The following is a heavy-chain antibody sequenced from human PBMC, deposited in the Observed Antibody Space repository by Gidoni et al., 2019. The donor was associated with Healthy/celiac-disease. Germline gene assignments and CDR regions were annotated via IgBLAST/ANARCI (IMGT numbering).Heavy chain of an antibody. CDR2: INSDGSST. Sequence: EVQLVESGGGLVQPGGSLRLSCAASGFTFSSYWMHWVRQAPGKGLVWVSRINSDGSSTSYADSVKGRFTISRDNAKNTLYLQMNSLRAEDTAVYYCAREGGCSSTSCLKGWFDPWGQGTLVTVSS. V-gene: IGHV3-74*01. D-gene: IGHD2-2*01. J-gene: IGHJ5*02. CDR1: GFTFSSYW. CDR3: AREGGCSSTSCLKGWFDP.